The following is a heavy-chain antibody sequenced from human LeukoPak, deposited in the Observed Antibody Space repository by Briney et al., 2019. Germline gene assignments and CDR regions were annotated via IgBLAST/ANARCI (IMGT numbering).Heavy chain of an antibody. CDR2: ISSSGSTI. D-gene: IGHD6-19*01. CDR3: ARDGQWLTLYYYYYMDF. V-gene: IGHV3-48*03. J-gene: IGHJ6*03. Sequence: GGSLRLSCAASGFTFSSYEMNWVRQAPGKGLEWVSYISSSGSTIYYADSVKGRFTISRDNAKNSLYLQMNILRAEDTAVYYCARDGQWLTLYYYYYMDFWGKGTTVTVSS. CDR1: GFTFSSYE.